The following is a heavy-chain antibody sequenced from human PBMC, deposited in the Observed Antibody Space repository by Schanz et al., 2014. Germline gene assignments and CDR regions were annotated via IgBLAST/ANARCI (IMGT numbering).Heavy chain of an antibody. CDR3: ARVRYCSGGRCYQDNWFDP. Sequence: QVQLVQSGAEVKKPGASVKVSCQTSGYTFTAYGINWVRQAPGQGLEWIGWISAQTGDTRYAQKLQGRVTMTTDTSTSTAYMELRSLRSDDTAVYYCARVRYCSGGRCYQDNWFDPWGQGTLVTVSS. CDR1: GYTFTAYG. CDR2: ISAQTGDT. J-gene: IGHJ5*02. V-gene: IGHV1-18*01. D-gene: IGHD2-15*01.